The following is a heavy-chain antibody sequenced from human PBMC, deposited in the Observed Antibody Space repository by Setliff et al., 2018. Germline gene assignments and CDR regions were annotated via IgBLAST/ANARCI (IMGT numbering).Heavy chain of an antibody. CDR2: MNPNSGNT. J-gene: IGHJ3*02. Sequence: GASVKVSCKASGYTFTSYDINWVRQATGQGLEWMGWMNPNSGNTGYAQKFQGRVTMTRNTSITTAYMELSSLRSEDTAVYYCARGGSGIAAAGTGKTAFDIWGQGAVVTV. D-gene: IGHD6-13*01. CDR1: GYTFTSYD. V-gene: IGHV1-8*02. CDR3: ARGGSGIAAAGTGKTAFDI.